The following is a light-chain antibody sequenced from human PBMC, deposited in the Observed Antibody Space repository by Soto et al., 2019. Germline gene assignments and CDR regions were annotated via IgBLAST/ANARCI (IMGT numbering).Light chain of an antibody. J-gene: IGKJ4*01. CDR3: QQYRDWPLT. Sequence: IVLPRSLATLSFSPLERAPLSFICSQSVSMYSSLYQQTPGQARRLLIYYTSNRATGIPARFSGSGSGTDFTLTISSLEPEDFAVYSCQQYRDWPLTFGRGTKVDIK. CDR2: YTS. CDR1: QSVSMY. V-gene: IGKV3-11*01.